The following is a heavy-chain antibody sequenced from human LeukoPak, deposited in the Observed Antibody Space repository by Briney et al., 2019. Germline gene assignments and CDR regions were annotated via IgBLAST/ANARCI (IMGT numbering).Heavy chain of an antibody. CDR3: ARDRVGWAPGYLQH. J-gene: IGHJ1*01. CDR2: IYYSGNT. Sequence: SETLSLTCTVSGGSISSYYWSWIRQPPGKGLEWIGYIYYSGNTNYNPSLKSRVTISVDTSKNQFSLKLSSVTAADTAVYYCARDRVGWAPGYLQHWGQGTLVTVSS. CDR1: GGSISSYY. V-gene: IGHV4-59*01. D-gene: IGHD6-13*01.